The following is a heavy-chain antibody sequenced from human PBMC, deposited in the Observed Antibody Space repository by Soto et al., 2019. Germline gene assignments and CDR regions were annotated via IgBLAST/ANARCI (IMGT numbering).Heavy chain of an antibody. J-gene: IGHJ4*02. CDR1: VGSFSCYY. V-gene: IGHV4-34*01. Sequence: SETLSLTCAVYVGSFSCYYWTWIRQPPGTWLEWIGEINHSGSTKXXPSLKSRVXISVDTSKNQFXLKLTXVTSADTAVYYCARDNINGRFDYWGQGTLVTXSX. CDR3: ARDNINGRFDY. D-gene: IGHD2-8*01. CDR2: INHSGST.